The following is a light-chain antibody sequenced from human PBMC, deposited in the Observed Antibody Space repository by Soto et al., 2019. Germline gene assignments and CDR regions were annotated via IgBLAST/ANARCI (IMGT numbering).Light chain of an antibody. CDR3: QQCNNFPPT. Sequence: EIVMTQSPATLSVYPGERATLSCRASQSVDRNFGWYGQKPGQAPRLHIYGASTRATGIPARFSGSGSATAFTLTIRCLRSEDLAVYYCQQCNNFPPTFGGRTKVEIK. CDR1: QSVDRN. J-gene: IGKJ4*02. CDR2: GAS. V-gene: IGKV3-15*01.